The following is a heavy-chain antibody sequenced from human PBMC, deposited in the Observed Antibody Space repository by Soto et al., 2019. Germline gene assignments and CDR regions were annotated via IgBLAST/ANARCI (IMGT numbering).Heavy chain of an antibody. CDR2: ISNEGRDE. CDR1: GLTFSNYG. CDR3: AKGCGTGSSCYILDY. J-gene: IGHJ4*02. V-gene: IGHV3-30*18. Sequence: QVHLVESGGGVVQPGRSLRLSCEVSGLTFSNYGMHWVRQAPGKGPEWVAVISNEGRDERYADSVKGRFTISRDNSKNTLYLQMSSLRAEDTAVYYCAKGCGTGSSCYILDYWGQGTLVTVSS. D-gene: IGHD2-15*01.